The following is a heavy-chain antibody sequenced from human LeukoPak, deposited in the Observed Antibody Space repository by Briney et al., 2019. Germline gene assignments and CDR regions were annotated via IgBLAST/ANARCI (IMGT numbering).Heavy chain of an antibody. CDR3: ARGYCSGGSCYNAFDI. CDR2: IYYSGST. J-gene: IGHJ3*02. CDR1: GGSISSSSYY. D-gene: IGHD2-15*01. V-gene: IGHV4-39*07. Sequence: SETLSLTCTVSGGSISSSSYYWGWIRQPPGKGLEWIGSIYYSGSTYYNPSLKSRVTISVDTSKNQFSLKLSSVTAADTAVYYCARGYCSGGSCYNAFDIWGQGTMVTVSS.